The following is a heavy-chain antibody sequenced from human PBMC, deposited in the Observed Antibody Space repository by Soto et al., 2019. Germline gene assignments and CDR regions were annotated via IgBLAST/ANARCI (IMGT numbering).Heavy chain of an antibody. Sequence: ASVKVSCKASGYTFTSYAMHWVRQAPGQRLEWMGWINAGNGNTKYSQKFQGRVTITRDTSASTAYMELSSLRSEDTAVYYCARVSAARPKPFYFDYWGQGTLVTVSS. V-gene: IGHV1-3*01. D-gene: IGHD6-6*01. CDR1: GYTFTSYA. CDR3: ARVSAARPKPFYFDY. J-gene: IGHJ4*02. CDR2: INAGNGNT.